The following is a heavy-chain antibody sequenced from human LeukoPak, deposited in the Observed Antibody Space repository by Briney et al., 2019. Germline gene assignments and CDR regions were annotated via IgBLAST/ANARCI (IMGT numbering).Heavy chain of an antibody. CDR1: GFTFSSYW. D-gene: IGHD3-22*01. V-gene: IGHV3-74*01. CDR2: INTDGSST. J-gene: IGHJ4*02. CDR3: ARFDYYYDSSGYPESPFDI. Sequence: GGSLRLSCAASGFTFSSYWMHWVRQAPGKGLVWVSRINTDGSSTSYADSVKGRFTIPRDNAKNTLYLQMNSLRAEDTAVYYCARFDYYYDSSGYPESPFDIWGQGTLVTVSS.